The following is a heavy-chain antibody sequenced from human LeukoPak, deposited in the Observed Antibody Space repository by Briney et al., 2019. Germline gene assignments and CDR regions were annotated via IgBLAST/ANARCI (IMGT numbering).Heavy chain of an antibody. CDR3: AKDIKYQLLGGWFDP. D-gene: IGHD2-2*01. J-gene: IGHJ5*02. Sequence: GGSLRLSCAASGFTFDDYAMHWVRQAPGKGLEWFSGISWNSGSIGYADSVKGRFTISRDNAKNSLYLQMNSLRAEDTALYYCAKDIKYQLLGGWFDPWGQGTLVTVSS. V-gene: IGHV3-9*01. CDR1: GFTFDDYA. CDR2: ISWNSGSI.